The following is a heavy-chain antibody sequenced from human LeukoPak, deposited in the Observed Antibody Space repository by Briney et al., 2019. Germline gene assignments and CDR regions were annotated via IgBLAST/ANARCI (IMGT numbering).Heavy chain of an antibody. CDR1: GFTVSSNY. CDR2: IYSGGST. D-gene: IGHD6-19*01. CDR3: ASSSGWYGDAFDI. J-gene: IGHJ3*02. Sequence: GGPLRLSCAASGFTVSSNYISWVRQAPGKGLEWVSVIYSGGSTYYADSVKGRFTISRHNSKNTLYLQMNGLRAEDTAVYYCASSSGWYGDAFDIWGQGTMVTVSS. V-gene: IGHV3-53*04.